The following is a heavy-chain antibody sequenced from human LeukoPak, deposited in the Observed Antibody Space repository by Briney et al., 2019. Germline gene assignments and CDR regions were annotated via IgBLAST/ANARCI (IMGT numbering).Heavy chain of an antibody. Sequence: ASVKVSCKASGYTFTSYDINWVRQATGQGLEWMGWMNPNSGNTGYAQKFQGRVTMTRNTSISTAYMELRSLRSDDTAVYYCARGDTAMARYNWFDPWGQGTLVTVSS. CDR1: GYTFTSYD. J-gene: IGHJ5*02. CDR2: MNPNSGNT. CDR3: ARGDTAMARYNWFDP. D-gene: IGHD5-18*01. V-gene: IGHV1-8*01.